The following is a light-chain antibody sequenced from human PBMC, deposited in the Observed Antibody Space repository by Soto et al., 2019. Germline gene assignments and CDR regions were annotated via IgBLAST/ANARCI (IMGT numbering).Light chain of an antibody. CDR2: GAS. J-gene: IGKJ1*01. V-gene: IGKV3-20*01. CDR1: QSISGTF. CDR3: QQYESSRT. Sequence: EIVLTQSPGTLSLSPGERATLSCRASQSISGTFFASDQQKPGQAPRPLLYGASRSAVGVPDRFSGSGSGTEFTLTISRLEPEDFAVYYCQQYESSRTFGQGTKVEIK.